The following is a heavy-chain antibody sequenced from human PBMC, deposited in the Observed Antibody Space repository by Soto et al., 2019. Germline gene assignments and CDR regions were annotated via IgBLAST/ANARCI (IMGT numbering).Heavy chain of an antibody. CDR2: INAGNGNT. Sequence: ASVKVSCKASGYTFTSYAMHWVRQAPGQRLEWMGWINAGNGNTKYSQKFQGRVTITRDTSASTAYMELSSLRSEDTAVYYCARSRDRRHSGGWYYFDYWGQGTLVTVSS. CDR1: GYTFTSYA. J-gene: IGHJ4*02. D-gene: IGHD6-19*01. V-gene: IGHV1-3*01. CDR3: ARSRDRRHSGGWYYFDY.